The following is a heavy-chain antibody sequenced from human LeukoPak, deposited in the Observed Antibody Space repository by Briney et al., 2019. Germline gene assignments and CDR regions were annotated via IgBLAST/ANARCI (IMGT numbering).Heavy chain of an antibody. V-gene: IGHV3-74*01. CDR1: GFTFSSYW. CDR3: ARDKYCSSTSCYLLDY. Sequence: GRSLRLSCGASGFTFSSYWMHWVRQAPGKGLVWVSRINSDGSSTSYADSVKGRFTISRDNAKNTLYLQMNSLRAEDTAVYYCARDKYCSSTSCYLLDYWGQGTLVTVSS. J-gene: IGHJ4*02. D-gene: IGHD2-2*01. CDR2: INSDGSST.